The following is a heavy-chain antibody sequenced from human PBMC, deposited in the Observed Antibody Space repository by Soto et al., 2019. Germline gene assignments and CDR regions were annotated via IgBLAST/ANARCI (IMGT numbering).Heavy chain of an antibody. J-gene: IGHJ4*02. CDR1: GFTFRSYA. CDR2: ISYDGKKT. Sequence: QVQLVESGGGVVQPGRSLRLSCAASGFTFRSYAMHWVRQTPGKGLEWVAYISYDGKKTYYADSVKGRFTISRDNYQNTLFLQMSGLQFEDTSVYSCVRGDGSGSFLLDYWGRGTLVTVSS. V-gene: IGHV3-30*03. D-gene: IGHD3-10*01. CDR3: VRGDGSGSFLLDY.